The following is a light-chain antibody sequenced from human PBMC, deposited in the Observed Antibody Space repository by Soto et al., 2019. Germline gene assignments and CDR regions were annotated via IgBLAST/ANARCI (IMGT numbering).Light chain of an antibody. V-gene: IGLV1-51*01. J-gene: IGLJ2*01. Sequence: QSVLTQPPSVSAAPGQRVTISCSGSSSNIENNFVSWYQQLPGTAPKVLIYDNNKRPSGTPDRFSGSKSGTSATLGITGLRTGDEADYYCGAWDNSLGPGVFGGGTKLTVL. CDR1: SSNIENNF. CDR2: DNN. CDR3: GAWDNSLGPGV.